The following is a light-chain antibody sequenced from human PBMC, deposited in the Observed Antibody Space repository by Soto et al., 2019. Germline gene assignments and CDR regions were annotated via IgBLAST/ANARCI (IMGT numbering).Light chain of an antibody. V-gene: IGKV3-20*01. CDR2: GAS. Sequence: IVLTHSPGTLSLSPWERATLSCRSSQSVSSSYLAWYQQKPGQAPRLLVYGASKRAPGIPDRFRGSGSGSEFTLTISAVEPEDFAVYFCQHFGSSPPVNFGQGTRLEIK. CDR1: QSVSSSY. CDR3: QHFGSSPPVN. J-gene: IGKJ5*01.